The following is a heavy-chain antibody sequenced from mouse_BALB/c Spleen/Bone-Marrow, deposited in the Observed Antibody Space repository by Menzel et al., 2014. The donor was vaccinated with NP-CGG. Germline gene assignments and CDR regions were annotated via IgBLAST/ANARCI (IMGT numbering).Heavy chain of an antibody. CDR3: ARRTTTVVATDY. J-gene: IGHJ2*01. CDR2: INPSNGGT. V-gene: IGHV1S81*02. Sequence: ESGAELVKPGASVKLSCKASGYTFSSYYMYWVKQRPGQGLEWIGEINPSNGGTKFNEKFKSKATLTVDKSSSTAYMQLSSLTSEDSAVYYCARRTTTVVATDYWGQGTTLTVSS. CDR1: GYTFSSYY. D-gene: IGHD1-1*01.